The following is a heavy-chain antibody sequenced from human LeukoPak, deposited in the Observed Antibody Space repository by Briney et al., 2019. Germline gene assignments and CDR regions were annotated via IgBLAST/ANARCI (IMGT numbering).Heavy chain of an antibody. CDR3: AREGNWGSFDY. J-gene: IGHJ4*02. V-gene: IGHV3-30*09. D-gene: IGHD7-27*01. Sequence: GGSLRLSCAAPGFTFSSYAMHWVRQAPGKGLEWVAVISYDGSNKYYADSVKGRFAISRDNSKNTLYLQMNSLRAEDTAVYYCAREGNWGSFDYWGQGTLVTVSS. CDR1: GFTFSSYA. CDR2: ISYDGSNK.